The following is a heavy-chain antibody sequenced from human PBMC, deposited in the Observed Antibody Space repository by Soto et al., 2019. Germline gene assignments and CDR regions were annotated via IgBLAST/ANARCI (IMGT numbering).Heavy chain of an antibody. D-gene: IGHD2-15*01. Sequence: EVQLVESGGGLVQPGGSLRLSCAASGFTFSSYWMHWVRQAPGKGLVWVSRMNSDGSSTSYAESVKGRFTISRDNAKNTLYLQMNSLRAEDTAVYYCVRTSLVVAAATREDYWGQGTLVTVSS. V-gene: IGHV3-74*01. CDR2: MNSDGSST. J-gene: IGHJ4*02. CDR1: GFTFSSYW. CDR3: VRTSLVVAAATREDY.